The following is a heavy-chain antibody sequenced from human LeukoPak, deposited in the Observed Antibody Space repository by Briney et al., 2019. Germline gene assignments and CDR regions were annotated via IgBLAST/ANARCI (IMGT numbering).Heavy chain of an antibody. V-gene: IGHV3-30-3*01. J-gene: IGHJ4*02. Sequence: GGSLRLSCAASGFTFSSYAMHWVRQAPGKGLEWVAVISYDGSNKYYADSVKGRFTISRDNSKNTLYLQMNSLRAEDTAVYYCARDEHVWGQGTLVTASS. CDR3: ARDEHV. CDR2: ISYDGSNK. CDR1: GFTFSSYA.